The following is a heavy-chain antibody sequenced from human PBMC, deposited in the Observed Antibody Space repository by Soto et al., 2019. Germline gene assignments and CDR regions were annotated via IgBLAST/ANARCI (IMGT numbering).Heavy chain of an antibody. Sequence: PSETLSLTCTVSGGSISSSSYYWGWIRQPPGKGLEWIGSIYYSGSTYYNPSLKSRVTISVDTSKNQFSLKLSSVTAADTAVYYCARGEMATKLIDYWGQGTLVTVSS. V-gene: IGHV4-39*01. CDR3: ARGEMATKLIDY. J-gene: IGHJ4*02. D-gene: IGHD5-12*01. CDR2: IYYSGST. CDR1: GGSISSSSYY.